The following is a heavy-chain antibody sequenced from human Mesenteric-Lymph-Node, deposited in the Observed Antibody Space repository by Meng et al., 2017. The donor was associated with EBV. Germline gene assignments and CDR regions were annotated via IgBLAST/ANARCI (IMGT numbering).Heavy chain of an antibody. CDR1: GFSFSDYY. D-gene: IGHD6-19*01. V-gene: IGHV3-23*04. CDR3: AKDMSAGTSYDY. Sequence: VQLVESGGGLVKPGGSLRLSCAASGFSFSDYYMSWVRRAPGKGLEWVSGISGSGGSTYYADSVKGRFTVSRDNSKNTLYLQMNGLRADDTAVYYCAKDMSAGTSYDYWGQGTLVTVSS. J-gene: IGHJ4*02. CDR2: ISGSGGST.